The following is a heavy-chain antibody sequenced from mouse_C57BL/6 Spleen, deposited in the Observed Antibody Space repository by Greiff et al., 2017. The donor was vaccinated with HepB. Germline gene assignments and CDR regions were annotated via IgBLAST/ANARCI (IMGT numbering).Heavy chain of an antibody. CDR1: GYAFSSYW. J-gene: IGHJ2*01. CDR2: IYPGDGDT. Sequence: QVQLQQSGAELVKPGASVKISCKASGYAFSSYWMNWVKQRPGKGLEWIGQIYPGDGDTNYNGKFKGKATLTADKSSSTAYMQLSSLTSEDSAVYFCARIYYYGSSSYYFDYWGQGTTLTVSS. CDR3: ARIYYYGSSSYYFDY. V-gene: IGHV1-80*01. D-gene: IGHD1-1*01.